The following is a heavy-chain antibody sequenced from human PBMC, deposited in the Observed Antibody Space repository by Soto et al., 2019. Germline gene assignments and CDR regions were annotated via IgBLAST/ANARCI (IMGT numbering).Heavy chain of an antibody. D-gene: IGHD4-17*01. CDR3: ARETSGDYGGNWFDP. V-gene: IGHV4-59*01. Sequence: QVQLRESGPGLVKPSETLSLTCTVSGGSISSYYWSWIRQPPGKGLEWIGYIYYSGSTNYNPSLKSRVTISVDTSKNQFSLKLSSVTAADTAVYYCARETSGDYGGNWFDPWGQGTLVTVSS. CDR1: GGSISSYY. J-gene: IGHJ5*02. CDR2: IYYSGST.